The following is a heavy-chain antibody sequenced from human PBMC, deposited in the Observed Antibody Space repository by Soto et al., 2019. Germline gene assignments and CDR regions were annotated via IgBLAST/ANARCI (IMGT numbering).Heavy chain of an antibody. V-gene: IGHV3-23*01. Sequence: RGSLRISCAPCVFIFENFGMSWVRQAPGKGLEWISSISGSGFKKYYADSVKGRFTISRDNSKSTVYLELNNLSAEDTAVYHCAKNQGVELVPLATVDWFDPWGQGSVVTGSS. CDR2: ISGSGFKK. CDR1: VFIFENFG. D-gene: IGHD1-26*01. CDR3: AKNQGVELVPLATVDWFDP. J-gene: IGHJ5*02.